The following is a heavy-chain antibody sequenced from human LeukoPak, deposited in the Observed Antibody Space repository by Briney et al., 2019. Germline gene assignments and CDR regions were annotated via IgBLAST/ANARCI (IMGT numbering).Heavy chain of an antibody. J-gene: IGHJ3*02. D-gene: IGHD3-10*01. Sequence: GGSLRLSCAASGFTFSSYWMSWVRQTPGKGLEWVANIKEDGSEKYYVDSVKGRFTISRDNAKNSLYLQMNSLRVEDTAIYYCASNLASSFHIWGQRKMVIVSS. CDR2: IKEDGSEK. V-gene: IGHV3-7*01. CDR3: ASNLASSFHI. CDR1: GFTFSSYW.